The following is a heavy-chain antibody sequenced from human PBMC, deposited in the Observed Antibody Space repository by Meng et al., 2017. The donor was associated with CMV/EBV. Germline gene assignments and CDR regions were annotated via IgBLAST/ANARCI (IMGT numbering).Heavy chain of an antibody. V-gene: IGHV4-39*07. Sequence: SETLSLTCTVSGGSISSSSYYWGWIRQPPGKGLEWIGSIYYSGGTYYNPSLKSRVTISVDTSKNQFSLKLSSVTAADTAVYYCARDPHFTIFGVVPYYYYGMDVWGQGTTVTVSS. CDR2: IYYSGGT. CDR1: GGSISSSSYY. D-gene: IGHD3-3*01. J-gene: IGHJ6*02. CDR3: ARDPHFTIFGVVPYYYYGMDV.